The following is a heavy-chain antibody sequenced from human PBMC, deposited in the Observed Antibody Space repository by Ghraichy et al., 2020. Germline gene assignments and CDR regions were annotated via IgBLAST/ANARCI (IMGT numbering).Heavy chain of an antibody. J-gene: IGHJ5*02. D-gene: IGHD2-15*01. Sequence: SETLSLTCTVSGGSISSGYYWGWIRQPPGKGLEWIGSIYHSGSTYYNPSLKSRVTISVDTSKNQFSLKLSSVTAADTAVYYCARHPDIEKWFDPWGQGTLVTVSS. V-gene: IGHV4-38-2*02. CDR1: GGSISSGYY. CDR2: IYHSGST. CDR3: ARHPDIEKWFDP.